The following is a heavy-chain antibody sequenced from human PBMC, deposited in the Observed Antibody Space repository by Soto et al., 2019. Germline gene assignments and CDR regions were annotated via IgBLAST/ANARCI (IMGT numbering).Heavy chain of an antibody. CDR2: INHSGST. D-gene: IGHD3-22*01. J-gene: IGHJ3*02. Sequence: SETLSLTCAVYGGSFSGYYWSWIRQPPGKGLEWIGEINHSGSTNYNPSLKSRVTISVDTSKNQFSLKLSSVTAADTAVYYCARDNDSSGYMGLAFDIWGQGTMVTVSS. V-gene: IGHV4-34*09. CDR1: GGSFSGYY. CDR3: ARDNDSSGYMGLAFDI.